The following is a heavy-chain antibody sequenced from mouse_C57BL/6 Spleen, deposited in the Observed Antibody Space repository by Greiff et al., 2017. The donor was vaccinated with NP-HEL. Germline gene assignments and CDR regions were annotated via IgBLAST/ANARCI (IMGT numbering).Heavy chain of an antibody. CDR3: AGMYYGSSFYAMDY. D-gene: IGHD1-1*01. Sequence: EVQLQQSGPELVKPGASVKMSCKASGYTFTDYNMHWVKQSPGKSLEWIGYINPNNGGTSYNQKFKGKATLTVNKSSSTAYMELRSLTSEDSAVYYCAGMYYGSSFYAMDYWGQGTSVTVSS. CDR2: INPNNGGT. V-gene: IGHV1-22*01. CDR1: GYTFTDYN. J-gene: IGHJ4*01.